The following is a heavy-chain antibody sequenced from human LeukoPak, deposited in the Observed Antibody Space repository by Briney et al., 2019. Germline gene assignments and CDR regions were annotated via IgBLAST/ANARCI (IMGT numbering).Heavy chain of an antibody. D-gene: IGHD2-2*01. J-gene: IGHJ4*02. CDR1: GFTFSSHA. CDR2: ISYDGSSR. CDR3: ARNDYAKYYFDY. V-gene: IGHV3-30-3*01. Sequence: PGGSLRLSCAASGFTFSSHAMHWVRQAPGKGLEWVAVISYDGSSRYYADSVKGRFTVSGDNSKNTLYLQMNSLRAEDTAVYYCARNDYAKYYFDYWGQGTLVTVSS.